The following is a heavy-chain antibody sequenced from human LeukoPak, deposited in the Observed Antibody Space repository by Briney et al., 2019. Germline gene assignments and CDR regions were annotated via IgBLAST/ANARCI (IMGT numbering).Heavy chain of an antibody. CDR2: IYYSGST. CDR3: ARHGDSSWYSFDY. D-gene: IGHD6-13*01. J-gene: IGHJ4*02. CDR1: GGSISSSTYY. Sequence: SETLSLTCTVSGGSISSSTYYWGWIRQPPGKGLEWIGTIYYSGSTYHNPSLKSRVTISVDTSKNQFSLKLNSVTAADTAVYYCARHGDSSWYSFDYWGRGTLVTVSS. V-gene: IGHV4-39*01.